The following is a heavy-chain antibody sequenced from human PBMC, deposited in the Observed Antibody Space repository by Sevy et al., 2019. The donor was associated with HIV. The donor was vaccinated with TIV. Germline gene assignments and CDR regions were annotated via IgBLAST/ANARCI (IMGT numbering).Heavy chain of an antibody. CDR2: IYYTGST. J-gene: IGHJ4*02. Sequence: SETLSLTCTVSGDSISTSNYYWSWIRQPPGKGLEWIGSIYYTGSTYWNPSLKSRVTISVDTSKNQFSLKLSSVTAADTAVYYCARRLSIYYYFDYWGQGTLVTVSS. CDR3: ARRLSIYYYFDY. D-gene: IGHD2-21*01. CDR1: GDSISTSNYY. V-gene: IGHV4-39*01.